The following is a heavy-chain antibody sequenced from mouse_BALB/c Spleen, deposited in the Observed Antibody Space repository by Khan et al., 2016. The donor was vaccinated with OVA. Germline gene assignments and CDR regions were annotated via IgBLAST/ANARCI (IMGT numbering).Heavy chain of an antibody. V-gene: IGHV1-20*02. CDR1: GYSFTGYF. Sequence: VQLQQPGPELVKPGASVKISCKASGYSFTGYFMNWVMQSHGKSLEWIGRINPHIGETFYNQKFKGKATLTVDESSSTAHMELRSLASEDSAVYYCTRVYRSDLDYWGQGTTLTVSS. D-gene: IGHD1-1*01. CDR3: TRVYRSDLDY. CDR2: INPHIGET. J-gene: IGHJ2*01.